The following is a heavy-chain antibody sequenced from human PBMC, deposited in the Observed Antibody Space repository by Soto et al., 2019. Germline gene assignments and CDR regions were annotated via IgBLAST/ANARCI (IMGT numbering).Heavy chain of an antibody. CDR2: ISYDGSNK. CDR3: AKVVDDILTGYQNYYYGMDV. J-gene: IGHJ6*02. V-gene: IGHV3-30*18. CDR1: GFTFSSYG. D-gene: IGHD3-9*01. Sequence: GGSLRLSCAASGFTFSSYGMHWVRQAPGKGLEWVAVISYDGSNKYYADSVKGRFTISRDNSKNTLYLQMNSLRAEDTAVYYCAKVVDDILTGYQNYYYGMDVWGQGTTVTVSS.